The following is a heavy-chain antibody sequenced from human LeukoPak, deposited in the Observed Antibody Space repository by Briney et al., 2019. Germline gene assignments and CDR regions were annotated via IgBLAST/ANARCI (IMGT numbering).Heavy chain of an antibody. CDR2: IKQDGSEK. CDR3: ARDTGGDY. J-gene: IGHJ4*02. CDR1: GFTFSNYW. D-gene: IGHD3-10*01. V-gene: IGHV3-7*01. Sequence: GGSLRLSCAASGFTFSNYWMNWVRQAPGKGLEWVANIKQDGSEKYYVDSVKGRFTISRDNAKNSLYLQMNSLRAEDTAVYYCARDTGGDYWGQGTLVTVSS.